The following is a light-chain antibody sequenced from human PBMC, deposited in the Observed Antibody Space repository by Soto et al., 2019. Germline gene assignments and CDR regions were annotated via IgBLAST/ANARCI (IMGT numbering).Light chain of an antibody. J-gene: IGKJ1*01. V-gene: IGKV1-5*03. Sequence: DIQMTQSPSTLSGSVGDRVTITCRASQTISSWLAWYQQKPGKAPKLLIYKASTLKSGVPSRFSGSGSGTEFTLTISSLQPDDFATYYCLLDYAYFWAFGQGTKVDI. CDR2: KAS. CDR3: LLDYAYFWA. CDR1: QTISSW.